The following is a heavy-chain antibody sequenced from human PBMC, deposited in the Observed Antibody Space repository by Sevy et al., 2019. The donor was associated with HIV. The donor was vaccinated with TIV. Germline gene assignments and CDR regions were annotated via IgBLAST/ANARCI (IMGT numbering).Heavy chain of an antibody. V-gene: IGHV1-24*01. CDR3: ATAREYGYESSGYFDY. D-gene: IGHD3-22*01. J-gene: IGHJ4*02. CDR2: FDPEDGET. Sequence: ASVKVSCKVSGYTLNELSMHWVRQAPGKGLEWMGRFDPEDGETIYAQKFQGRVTMTEDTSTDTAYMELSSLRPEDTAVYYCATAREYGYESSGYFDYWGQGTLVTVSS. CDR1: GYTLNELS.